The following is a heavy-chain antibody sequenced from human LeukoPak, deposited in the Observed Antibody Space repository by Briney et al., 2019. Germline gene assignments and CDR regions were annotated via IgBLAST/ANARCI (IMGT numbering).Heavy chain of an antibody. D-gene: IGHD2-15*01. CDR1: GVSFSEDY. V-gene: IGHV3-11*03. Sequence: GGALRLSCVASGVSFSEDYMSWSRQAPGKGLEWSSYISSISFGPIYTKHADSVKGRFTISRDNTKNSLYLQMNSLRAEDTAVYYCAQSPHDSRHSYLPVVDYWGQGVLVTVPS. CDR3: AQSPHDSRHSYLPVVDY. CDR2: ISSISFGPI. J-gene: IGHJ4*02.